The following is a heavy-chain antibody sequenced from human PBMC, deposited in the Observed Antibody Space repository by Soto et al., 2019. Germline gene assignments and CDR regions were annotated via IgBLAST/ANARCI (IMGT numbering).Heavy chain of an antibody. D-gene: IGHD3-9*01. V-gene: IGHV4-30-4*01. CDR2: IYYSGST. CDR1: GGSISSGDYY. Sequence: SETLSLTCTVSGGSISSGDYYWSWIRQPPGKGLEWIGYIYYSGSTYYNPSLKSRVTISVDTSKNQFSLKLSSVTAADTALYYCARGVDILTGYYVSWFDPWGQGTLVTVS. J-gene: IGHJ5*02. CDR3: ARGVDILTGYYVSWFDP.